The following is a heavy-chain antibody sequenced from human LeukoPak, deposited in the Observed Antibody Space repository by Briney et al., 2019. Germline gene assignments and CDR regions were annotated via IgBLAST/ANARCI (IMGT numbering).Heavy chain of an antibody. D-gene: IGHD3-22*01. Sequence: PGGSLRLSCTASGFTFGDYAMSWVRQAPGKGLEWVGFIKSKAYGGTTEYAASVKGRFTISRDDSKSIAYLQMNSLKTEDTAVYYCTRDSPYYDSSGYWSWGQGTLVTVSS. V-gene: IGHV3-49*04. J-gene: IGHJ5*02. CDR1: GFTFGDYA. CDR3: TRDSPYYDSSGYWS. CDR2: IKSKAYGGTT.